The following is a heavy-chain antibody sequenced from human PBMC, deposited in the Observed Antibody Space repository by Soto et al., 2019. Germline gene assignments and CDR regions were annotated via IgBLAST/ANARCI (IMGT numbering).Heavy chain of an antibody. CDR3: ARLSPLAVAGRSSKYNWFDP. CDR1: GYTFTIYG. D-gene: IGHD6-19*01. CDR2: ISAYNGNT. J-gene: IGHJ5*02. V-gene: IGHV1-18*04. Sequence: ASVKVSCTASGYTFTIYGTSWVRQAPGQGLEWMGWISAYNGNTNYAQKLQGRVTTTTDTSTSKAYMELRSLRSDDTAVYYCARLSPLAVAGRSSKYNWFDPWGQGTLVTVSS.